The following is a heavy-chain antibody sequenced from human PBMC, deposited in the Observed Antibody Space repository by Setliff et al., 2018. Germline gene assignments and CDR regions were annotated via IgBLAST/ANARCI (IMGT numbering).Heavy chain of an antibody. D-gene: IGHD3-3*01. CDR3: ARAGPTVTFFRVLVISWWDP. CDR2: FHTGGST. Sequence: SSETLSLTCTVSGDSISSGSYYWTWIRQPAGKGLEWIGHFHTGGSTNYNRSLRSRISISVDTSKNQFSLKLSSVTAADTATYYCARAGPTVTFFRVLVISWWDPWGHGSLVTVSS. V-gene: IGHV4-61*09. J-gene: IGHJ5*02. CDR1: GDSISSGSYY.